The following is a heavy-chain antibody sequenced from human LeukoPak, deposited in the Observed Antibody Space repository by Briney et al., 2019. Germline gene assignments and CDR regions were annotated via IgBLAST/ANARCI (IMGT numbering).Heavy chain of an antibody. CDR1: GFTFRNYA. Sequence: GGSLRLSCVASGFTFRNYAMSWVRQAPEKGLEWVSAISDSGGFTYYTDSVKGRFTISRDNPKKTLYLQMNGLRAEDTALYYCAKEDLYDGMDVWGKGTTVTVSS. J-gene: IGHJ6*04. CDR3: AKEDLYDGMDV. V-gene: IGHV3-23*01. CDR2: ISDSGGFT.